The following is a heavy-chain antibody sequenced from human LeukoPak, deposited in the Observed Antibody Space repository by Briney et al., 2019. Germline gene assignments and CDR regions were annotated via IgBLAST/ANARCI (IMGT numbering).Heavy chain of an antibody. J-gene: IGHJ4*02. CDR2: ISSSSSYI. D-gene: IGHD5-18*01. CDR1: GFTFSSYS. Sequence: GGSLRLSCAASGFTFSSYSMNWVRQAPGKGLEWVSSISSSSSYIYYADSVKGRFTISRDNAKNSLYLQMNSLRAEDTAVYYCASVRGYSYGVFDYWGQGTLVTVSS. V-gene: IGHV3-21*01. CDR3: ASVRGYSYGVFDY.